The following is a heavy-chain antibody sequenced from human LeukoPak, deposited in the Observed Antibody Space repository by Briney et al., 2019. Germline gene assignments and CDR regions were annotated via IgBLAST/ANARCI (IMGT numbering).Heavy chain of an antibody. Sequence: PGGSLRLYCAASGFTFSSYAMHWVRQAPGKGLEWVAVISYDGSNKYYADSVKGRFTISRDNSKNTLYLQMNSLRAEDTAAYYCARDPSGVYQLLYRRAYNWFDPWGQGTLVTVSS. J-gene: IGHJ5*02. V-gene: IGHV3-30-3*01. CDR3: ARDPSGVYQLLYRRAYNWFDP. CDR2: ISYDGSNK. D-gene: IGHD2-2*02. CDR1: GFTFSSYA.